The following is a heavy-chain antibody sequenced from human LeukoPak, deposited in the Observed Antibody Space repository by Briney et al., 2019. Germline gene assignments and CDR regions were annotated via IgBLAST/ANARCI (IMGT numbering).Heavy chain of an antibody. CDR1: GYTFTHHG. D-gene: IGHD6-19*01. V-gene: IGHV1-18*01. J-gene: IGHJ2*01. Sequence: ASVKVSCKASGYTFTHHGITWVRQAPGQGLEWMGWISAYNGDTIYAQNFQGRLTMTTDSSTTTAYMELRSLTSDDSALYFCARDPSNTSGRYQYFDLWAVAPWSLSPQ. CDR2: ISAYNGDT. CDR3: ARDPSNTSGRYQYFDL.